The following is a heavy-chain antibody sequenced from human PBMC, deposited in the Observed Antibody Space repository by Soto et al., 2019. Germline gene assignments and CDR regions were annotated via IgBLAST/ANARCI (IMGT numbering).Heavy chain of an antibody. V-gene: IGHV3-23*01. D-gene: IGHD2-2*01. J-gene: IGHJ4*02. CDR2: ISGSGGST. Sequence: EVQLLESGGGLVQPGGSLRLSCAASGFTFSSYAMSWVGQAPGKGLEWVSAISGSGGSTYYADSVKGRFTISRDNSKNTLYLQMNSLRAEDTAVYYCAKIHCSSTSCPSYWGQGTLVTVSS. CDR1: GFTFSSYA. CDR3: AKIHCSSTSCPSY.